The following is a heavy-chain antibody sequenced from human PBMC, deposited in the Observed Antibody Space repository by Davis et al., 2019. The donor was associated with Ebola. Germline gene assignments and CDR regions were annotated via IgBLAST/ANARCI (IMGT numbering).Heavy chain of an antibody. V-gene: IGHV3-43*01. CDR2: ISWDGGST. Sequence: GESLKISCAASGFTFDDYTMHWVRQAPGKGLEWVSLISWDGGSTYYADSVKGRFTISRDNSKNSLYLQMNSLRTEDTALYYCAKDRSAFRKSAEYFQHWGQGTLVTVSS. CDR3: AKDRSAFRKSAEYFQH. CDR1: GFTFDDYT. J-gene: IGHJ1*01.